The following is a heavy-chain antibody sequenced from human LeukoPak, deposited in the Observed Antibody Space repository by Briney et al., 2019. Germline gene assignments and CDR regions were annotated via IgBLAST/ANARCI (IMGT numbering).Heavy chain of an antibody. CDR1: GYTFTGYY. J-gene: IGHJ6*03. D-gene: IGHD6-6*01. Sequence: ASVKVSCKASGYTFTGYYMHWVRQAPGQGLEWMGWVSAYNGVTHYAQNFQDRVTMTTDTPTSTACMELRSLRSDDTAVYYCARGGSSRYYYYYMVVWGKGTTVTVSS. CDR3: ARGGSSRYYYYYMVV. V-gene: IGHV1-18*04. CDR2: VSAYNGVT.